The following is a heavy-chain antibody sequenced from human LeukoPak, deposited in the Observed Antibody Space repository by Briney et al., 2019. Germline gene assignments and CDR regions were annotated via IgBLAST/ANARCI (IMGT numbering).Heavy chain of an antibody. CDR1: GFTFSSYA. J-gene: IGHJ4*02. CDR3: AKEAYSGSYFEGYFDY. CDR2: ISGSGGST. V-gene: IGHV3-23*01. D-gene: IGHD1-26*01. Sequence: GGSLRLSCAASGFTFSSYAMSWVRQAPGKGLEWVSAISGSGGSTYYADSVKGRFTISRDNSKNTLYLQMNGLRAEDTAVYYCAKEAYSGSYFEGYFDYWGQGTLVTVSS.